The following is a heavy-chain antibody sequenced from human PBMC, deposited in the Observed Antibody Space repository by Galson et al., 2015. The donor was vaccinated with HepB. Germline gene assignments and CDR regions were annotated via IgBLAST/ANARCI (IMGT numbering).Heavy chain of an antibody. CDR2: ISGSGGST. J-gene: IGHJ5*02. V-gene: IGHV3-23*01. Sequence: SLRLSCAASGFTFSSYAMSWVRQAPGKGLEWVTAISGSGGSTYYADSVKGRFTISRDNSKNTLFLQMNSLRPEDTAIYYCAGRMGIMPWGQGTLVTVSS. CDR1: GFTFSSYA. CDR3: AGRMGIMP. D-gene: IGHD3-16*01.